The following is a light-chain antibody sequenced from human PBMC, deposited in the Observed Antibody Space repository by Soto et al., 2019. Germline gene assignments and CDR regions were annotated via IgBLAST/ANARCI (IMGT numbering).Light chain of an antibody. Sequence: QSVLTQSPSASASLGASVKLTCTLSSGHSSYAIAWHQQQPEKGPRYLMKLNSDGSHSKGDGIPDRCSGSSSGAERYLTISSLESEDEDDYYCQTWGTGIQAVFGGGTKLTVL. CDR3: QTWGTGIQAV. CDR2: LNSDGSH. CDR1: SGHSSYA. J-gene: IGLJ2*01. V-gene: IGLV4-69*01.